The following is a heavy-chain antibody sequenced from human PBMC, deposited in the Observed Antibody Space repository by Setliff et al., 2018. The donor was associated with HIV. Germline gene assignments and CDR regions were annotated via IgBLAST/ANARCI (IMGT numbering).Heavy chain of an antibody. Sequence: ASVKVSCKTSGYTFGTYGISWVRQAPGQGPEWMGWISGYNGNTNYAEKFQGRVTMTTDTSTRTAYMELSSLRSDDTAVYYCARQLSNSLDFWGQGTLVTVPQ. CDR3: ARQLSNSLDF. D-gene: IGHD3-3*01. CDR2: ISGYNGNT. CDR1: GYTFGTYG. J-gene: IGHJ4*02. V-gene: IGHV1-18*01.